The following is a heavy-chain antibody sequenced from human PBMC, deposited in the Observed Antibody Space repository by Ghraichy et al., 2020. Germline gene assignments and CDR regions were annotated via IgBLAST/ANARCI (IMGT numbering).Heavy chain of an antibody. CDR3: ARGDEGSPDS. Sequence: GGSLRLSCKASGFPFSRYGMHWVRRAPGKGLEWVALRSPDKETKYYADSVRGRFTISRDDSKSTLFLRMNNLRPEDTGTYYCARGDEGSPDSWGPVTPFLVSS. CDR2: RSPDKETK. D-gene: IGHD1-26*01. CDR1: GFPFSRYG. V-gene: IGHV3-30*03. J-gene: IGHJ4*02.